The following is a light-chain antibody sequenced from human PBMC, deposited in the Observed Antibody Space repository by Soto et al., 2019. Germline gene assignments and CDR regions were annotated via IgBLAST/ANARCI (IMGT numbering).Light chain of an antibody. Sequence: EIVLTQSPGTLSLSPGERATLSCRASQSVSSNYVAWYQQRPGQAPRLLIYDAYRRATGTPDRFSGSGSGTDFTLTISRLEPEDFAVYYCQRYGSSPLTFGGGTKVEIK. V-gene: IGKV3-20*01. CDR2: DAY. J-gene: IGKJ4*01. CDR3: QRYGSSPLT. CDR1: QSVSSNY.